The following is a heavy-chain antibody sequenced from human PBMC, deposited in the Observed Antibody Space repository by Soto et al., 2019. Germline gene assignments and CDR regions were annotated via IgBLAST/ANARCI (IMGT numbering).Heavy chain of an antibody. CDR2: IYRSGST. CDR1: GGSISSGDYY. Sequence: PSATLSLTCTVSGGSISSGDYYWSWIRQPPGKGLECIGYIYRSGSTYYKPSLKSRVTISVDTSRNQFSLKLSSVTAADTAVYYCARVQCGGGTCNLGSRGQGTLVT. CDR3: ARVQCGGGTCNLGS. V-gene: IGHV4-30-4*01. J-gene: IGHJ5*01. D-gene: IGHD2-21*01.